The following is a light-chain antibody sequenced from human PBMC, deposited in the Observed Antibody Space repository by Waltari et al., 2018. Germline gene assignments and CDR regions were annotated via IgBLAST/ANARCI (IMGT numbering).Light chain of an antibody. Sequence: EIVMTQSPVTLSVSPGERDTLSCRASQSVGSNLAWYQQKPGQAPSLLIYGASTRANGIPGRFSGSGSGTEFTLTLSSLQSEDFAVYYCQQYNKWPRTFGQGTKVEIK. J-gene: IGKJ1*01. CDR3: QQYNKWPRT. CDR2: GAS. CDR1: QSVGSN. V-gene: IGKV3-15*01.